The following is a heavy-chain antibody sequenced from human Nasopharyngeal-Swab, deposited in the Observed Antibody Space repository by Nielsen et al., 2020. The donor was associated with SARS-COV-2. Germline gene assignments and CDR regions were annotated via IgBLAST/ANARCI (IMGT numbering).Heavy chain of an antibody. CDR2: ISGSGGST. Sequence: GESLKISCAASGFTFSSYAMSWVRQAPGKGLEWVSAISGSGGSTYYADSVKGRFSISRDNSKNTLYLQMNSLRAEDTAVYYCAKGSGYYDSSGYRRGYWYFDLWGRGTLVTVSS. V-gene: IGHV3-23*01. CDR3: AKGSGYYDSSGYRRGYWYFDL. D-gene: IGHD3-22*01. CDR1: GFTFSSYA. J-gene: IGHJ2*01.